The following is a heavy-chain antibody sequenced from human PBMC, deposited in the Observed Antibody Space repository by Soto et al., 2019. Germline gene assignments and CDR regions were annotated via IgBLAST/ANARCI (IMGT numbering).Heavy chain of an antibody. CDR3: ARRSSTYLNEIIYDP. D-gene: IGHD3-10*01. CDR2: IKTDSGDT. Sequence: QVQLVQSGAEVKRPGASVRVSCRASRYTFTSYDIYWVRQAPGQGLEWMGWIKTDSGDTDYAQNFQGRVTMTRDTSINTAYMELNNLVSDDTAVYYCARRSSTYLNEIIYDPWGQGTLVTGSS. V-gene: IGHV1-2*02. J-gene: IGHJ5*02. CDR1: RYTFTSYD.